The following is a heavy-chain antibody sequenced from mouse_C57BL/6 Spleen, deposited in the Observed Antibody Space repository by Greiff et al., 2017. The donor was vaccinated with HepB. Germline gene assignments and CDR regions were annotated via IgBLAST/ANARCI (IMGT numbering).Heavy chain of an antibody. CDR3: ARRGVTTRDAMDY. J-gene: IGHJ4*01. V-gene: IGHV5-6*01. CDR2: ISSGGSYT. D-gene: IGHD2-12*01. Sequence: EVQRVESGGDLVKPGGSLKLSCAASGFTFSSYGMSWVRQTPDKRLEWVATISSGGSYTYYPDSVKGRFTISRDNAKNTLYLQMSSLKSEDTAMYYCARRGVTTRDAMDYWGHGTSVTVSS. CDR1: GFTFSSYG.